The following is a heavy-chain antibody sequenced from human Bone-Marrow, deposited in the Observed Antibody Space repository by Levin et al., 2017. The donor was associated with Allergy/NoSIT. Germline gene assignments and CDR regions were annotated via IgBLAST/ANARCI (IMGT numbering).Heavy chain of an antibody. Sequence: PSETLSLTCTVSGGSISSGDHYWSWIRQPPGKGLEWIGYIYYTGKTYYNPSLKSRVIISVEMSRNQFSLNLGSVTAADTAVYYCAREEKFCNYLLGTYRFQDYWGQGTLVTVSS. CDR3: AREEKFCNYLLGTYRFQDY. CDR2: IYYTGKT. CDR1: GGSISSGDHY. J-gene: IGHJ4*02. V-gene: IGHV4-30-4*01. D-gene: IGHD3-16*02.